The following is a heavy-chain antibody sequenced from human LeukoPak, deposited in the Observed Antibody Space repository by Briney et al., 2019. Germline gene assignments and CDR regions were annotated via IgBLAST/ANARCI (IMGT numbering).Heavy chain of an antibody. D-gene: IGHD3-22*01. CDR1: GGSCSGYY. Sequence: PSETLSLTCAASGGSCSGYYWSWIRQPPGKGLEWIGYIYYSGSTNYNPSLKSRVTISVDTSKNQFSLKLSSVTGADTAVYYCARGGYYYDSSGYKNWGQGTLVTVSS. J-gene: IGHJ4*02. V-gene: IGHV4-59*01. CDR3: ARGGYYYDSSGYKN. CDR2: IYYSGST.